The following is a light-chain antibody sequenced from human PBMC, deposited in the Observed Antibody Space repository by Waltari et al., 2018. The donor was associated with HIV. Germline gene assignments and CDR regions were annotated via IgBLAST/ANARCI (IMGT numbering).Light chain of an antibody. J-gene: IGLJ3*02. CDR1: RSNIGTNP. CDR2: DNN. Sequence: QSVLTQPPSASGAPGHRVIISCSGSRSNIGTNPIIWYQHLPGTAPRLLIEDNNQRPSGVHDRFSGSNSGPSGSLAISGLQSEDETDDYCATWDDTQNGWVFGAGTKLTVL. CDR3: ATWDDTQNGWV. V-gene: IGLV1-44*01.